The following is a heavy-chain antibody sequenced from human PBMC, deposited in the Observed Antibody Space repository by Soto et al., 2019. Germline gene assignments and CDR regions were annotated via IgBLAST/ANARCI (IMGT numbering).Heavy chain of an antibody. D-gene: IGHD1-1*01. Sequence: PSETLSLTCTVSGGSIVDYHWGWIRQPPGKGLEWLGYIYYTGSTNYNPSLKSRVSISVDTSENQFSLRLNSVTAADTAIYRCARGFAIGWYTYYFDYWGQGALVTVSS. V-gene: IGHV4-59*08. CDR2: IYYTGST. J-gene: IGHJ4*02. CDR3: ARGFAIGWYTYYFDY. CDR1: GGSIVDYH.